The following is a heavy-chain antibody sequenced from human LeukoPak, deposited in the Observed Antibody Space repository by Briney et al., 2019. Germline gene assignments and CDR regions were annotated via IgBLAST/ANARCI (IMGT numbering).Heavy chain of an antibody. CDR3: AREGPRVTGTTRTWFDP. D-gene: IGHD1-7*01. Sequence: GGSLRLSCAASGFTFSSYGMHWVRQAPGKGLEWVAFIRYDGSNKYYADSVKGRFTISRDNSKNTLYLQMNSLRAEDTAVYYCAREGPRVTGTTRTWFDPWGQGTLVTVSS. J-gene: IGHJ5*02. V-gene: IGHV3-30*02. CDR2: IRYDGSNK. CDR1: GFTFSSYG.